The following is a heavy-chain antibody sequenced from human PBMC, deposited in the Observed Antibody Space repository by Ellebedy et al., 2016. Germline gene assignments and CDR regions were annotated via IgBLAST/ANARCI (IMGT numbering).Heavy chain of an antibody. D-gene: IGHD1-26*01. CDR1: GYSFTSYW. CDR2: IYPGDSDT. J-gene: IGHJ4*02. CDR3: ARVSSGSYYAERRPADYFDY. Sequence: GESLKISCKGSGYSFTSYWIGWVRQMPGKGLEWMGIIYPGDSDTRYSPSFQGQVTISADKSISTAYLQWSSLKASDTAMYYCARVSSGSYYAERRPADYFDYWGQGTLVTVSS. V-gene: IGHV5-51*01.